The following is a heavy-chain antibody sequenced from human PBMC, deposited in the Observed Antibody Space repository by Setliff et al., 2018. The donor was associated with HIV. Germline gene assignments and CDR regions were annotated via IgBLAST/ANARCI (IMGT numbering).Heavy chain of an antibody. J-gene: IGHJ4*02. Sequence: TSETLSLTCAVSGYSISSGYYWGWIRQPPGKGLEWIGSMYHSGSTYYNPSLKSRVTISVDTSKNYFSLKLRYVTAADTAVYYFARQMPGVRGVIVASIDYWGQGTLVTVSS. CDR2: MYHSGST. V-gene: IGHV4-38-2*01. D-gene: IGHD3-10*01. CDR1: GYSISSGYY. CDR3: ARQMPGVRGVIVASIDY.